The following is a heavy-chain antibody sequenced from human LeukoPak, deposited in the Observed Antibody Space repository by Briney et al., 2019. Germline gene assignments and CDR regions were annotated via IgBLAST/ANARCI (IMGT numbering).Heavy chain of an antibody. CDR1: GFTFSSYG. V-gene: IGHV3-33*01. J-gene: IGHJ6*03. Sequence: GGSLRLSCAASGFTFSSYGMHWVCQAPGKGLEWVAVIWYDGSNKYYADSVKGRFTISRDNSKNTLYLQMNSLRAEDTAVYYCARDTGYSSSWYNYYYYMDVWGKGTTVTVSS. D-gene: IGHD6-13*01. CDR2: IWYDGSNK. CDR3: ARDTGYSSSWYNYYYYMDV.